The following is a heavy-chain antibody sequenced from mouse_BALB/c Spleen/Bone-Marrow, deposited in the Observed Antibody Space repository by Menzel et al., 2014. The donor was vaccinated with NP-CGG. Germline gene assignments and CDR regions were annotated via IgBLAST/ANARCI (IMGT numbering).Heavy chain of an antibody. CDR2: INPDSRTI. D-gene: IGHD2-3*01. V-gene: IGHV4-1*02. CDR1: GFDFSRYW. Sequence: EVQRVESGGGLVQPGGSLKVSCAASGFDFSRYWMSWVRQAPGKGLEWIGEINPDSRTINYTPFLKDKFIISRDNAKNTLYLQMSKVRSEDTALYYCSRLGYYGGFAYWGQGTLVTVSA. J-gene: IGHJ3*01. CDR3: SRLGYYGGFAY.